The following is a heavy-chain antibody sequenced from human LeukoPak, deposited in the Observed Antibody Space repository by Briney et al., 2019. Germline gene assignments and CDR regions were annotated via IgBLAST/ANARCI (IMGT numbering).Heavy chain of an antibody. CDR2: ISYDGSNK. V-gene: IGHV3-30*04. CDR3: ARVFLPFYYYYYMDV. Sequence: GGSLRLSCAASGFTFSSYAMHWVRQAPGKGLEWVAVISYDGSNKYYADSVKGRFTISRDNSKNTLYLQMNSLRAEDTAVYYCARVFLPFYYYYYMDVWGKGTTVTVSS. D-gene: IGHD3-3*01. J-gene: IGHJ6*03. CDR1: GFTFSSYA.